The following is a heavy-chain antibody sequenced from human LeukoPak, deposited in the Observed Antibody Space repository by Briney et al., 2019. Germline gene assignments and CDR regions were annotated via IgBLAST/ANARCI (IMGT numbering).Heavy chain of an antibody. CDR1: GFTFSSYG. CDR2: IKQDGSEK. J-gene: IGHJ4*02. CDR3: ARDSDVPFDY. V-gene: IGHV3-7*01. Sequence: PGGSLRLSCAASGFTFSSYGMSWVRQAPGKGLEWVANIKQDGSEKYYVDSVKGRFTISRDNAKNSLYLQMNSLRAEDTAVYYCARDSDVPFDYWGQGTLVTVSS. D-gene: IGHD3-16*01.